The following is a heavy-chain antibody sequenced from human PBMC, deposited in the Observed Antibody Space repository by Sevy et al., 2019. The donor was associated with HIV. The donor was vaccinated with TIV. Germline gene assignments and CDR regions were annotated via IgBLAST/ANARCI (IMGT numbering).Heavy chain of an antibody. J-gene: IGHJ4*02. CDR2: INPSSGGT. CDR3: ARELDDFWSGYQF. Sequence: ASVKVSCKASGYSFTGYFIHWVRQAPGQGLEWMGWINPSSGGTMSAQKFHDKVTMTRDTSINPAYLELSRLRSDDTAVYYCARELDDFWSGYQFWGQGTLVTVSS. V-gene: IGHV1-2*02. CDR1: GYSFTGYF. D-gene: IGHD3-3*01.